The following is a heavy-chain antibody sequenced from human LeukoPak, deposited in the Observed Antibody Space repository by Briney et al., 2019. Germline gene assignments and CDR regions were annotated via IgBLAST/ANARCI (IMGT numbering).Heavy chain of an antibody. CDR3: ARTHRPSYYYDSSGYKFDY. Sequence: PGGSLRLSCAASGFTFSDYYMIWIRQAPGKGLEGVSYISSSSSYTNYADSVKGRFTLPRDNANNSLYVQMNSLRAEDTALYYCARTHRPSYYYDSSGYKFDYWGQGTLVTVSS. CDR2: ISSSSSYT. V-gene: IGHV3-11*03. J-gene: IGHJ4*02. D-gene: IGHD3-22*01. CDR1: GFTFSDYY.